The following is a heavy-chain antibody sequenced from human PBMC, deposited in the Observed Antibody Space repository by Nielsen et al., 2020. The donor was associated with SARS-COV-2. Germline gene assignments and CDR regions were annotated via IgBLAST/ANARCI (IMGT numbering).Heavy chain of an antibody. CDR3: ARGNGWFDP. J-gene: IGHJ5*02. V-gene: IGHV4-31*03. D-gene: IGHD2-8*01. CDR1: GGSISSSSYY. Sequence: SETLSLTCTVSGGSISSSSYYWSWIRQHPRKGLEWIGDRAYSGNTYYNPSLKSRLSIYVDTSKNLFSLRLTSVTTADTATYYCARGNGWFDPWGQGTRVTVSS. CDR2: RAYSGNT.